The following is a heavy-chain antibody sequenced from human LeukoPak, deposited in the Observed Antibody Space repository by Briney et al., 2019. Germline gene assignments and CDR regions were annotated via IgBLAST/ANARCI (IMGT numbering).Heavy chain of an antibody. Sequence: AGGSLRLSCAASALTFRHYGVHWVRQAPGRGLEWVAFIRYDGSNKYYADSVKGRFIISRDNSKNTLYLQMNSLRAEDTAVYYCAKDLVDQGRYFDLWGRGTLVTVSS. CDR1: ALTFRHYG. CDR2: IRYDGSNK. V-gene: IGHV3-30*02. D-gene: IGHD3-9*01. CDR3: AKDLVDQGRYFDL. J-gene: IGHJ2*01.